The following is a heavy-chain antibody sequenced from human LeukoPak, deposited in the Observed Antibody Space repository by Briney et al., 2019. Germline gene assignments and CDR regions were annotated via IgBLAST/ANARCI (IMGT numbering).Heavy chain of an antibody. D-gene: IGHD7-27*01. CDR3: ARTRITTGAYYFDY. V-gene: IGHV4-39*07. CDR1: GGSISSRSYY. Sequence: TSETLSLNCTVSGGSISSRSYYWGWIRQPPGKGLEWIGSIYYSGSTYYNPSLKSRVTISVDTSKNQFSLKLSSVTSADTAVYYCARTRITTGAYYFDYWGQGTLVTVSS. J-gene: IGHJ4*02. CDR2: IYYSGST.